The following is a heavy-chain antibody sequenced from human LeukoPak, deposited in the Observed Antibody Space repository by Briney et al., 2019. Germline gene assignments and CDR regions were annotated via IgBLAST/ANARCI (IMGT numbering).Heavy chain of an antibody. Sequence: PSETLSLTCTVSGGSISSYYWSWIRQPPGKGLEWIGYIYYSGSTNYNPSLKSRVTISVDTSKNQFSLKLSSVTAADTAVYYCARLYSSSWYGPLYYYYYYMDVWGKGTTVTVSS. CDR1: GGSISSYY. CDR3: ARLYSSSWYGPLYYYYYYMDV. D-gene: IGHD6-13*01. CDR2: IYYSGST. J-gene: IGHJ6*03. V-gene: IGHV4-59*01.